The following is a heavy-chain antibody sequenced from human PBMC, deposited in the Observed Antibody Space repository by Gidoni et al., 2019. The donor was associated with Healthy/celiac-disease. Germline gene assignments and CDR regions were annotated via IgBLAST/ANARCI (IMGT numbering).Heavy chain of an antibody. CDR1: GGTFSSYA. CDR2: IIPILGIA. J-gene: IGHJ6*02. Sequence: QVQLVQSGAEVKKPGSSVKVSCKASGGTFSSYAISWVRQAPGQGLEWMGRIIPILGIANYAQKFQGRVTITADKSTSTAYMELSSLRSEDTAVYYCARDPYYYDSSGYSYYYYGMDVWGQGTTVTVSS. CDR3: ARDPYYYDSSGYSYYYYGMDV. D-gene: IGHD3-22*01. V-gene: IGHV1-69*04.